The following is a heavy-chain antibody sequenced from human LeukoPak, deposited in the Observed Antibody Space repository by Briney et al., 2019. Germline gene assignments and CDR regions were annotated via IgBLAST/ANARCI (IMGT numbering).Heavy chain of an antibody. D-gene: IGHD3-10*01. CDR1: GYSISSGYY. J-gene: IGHJ4*02. CDR3: ARGGGITMVRGVIIPLYYFDY. Sequence: SETLSLTCTVSGYSISSGYYWGWIRQPPGKGLEWIGSIYHSGSTYYNPSLKSRVTISVDTSKNQFSLKLSSVTAADTAVYYCARGGGITMVRGVIIPLYYFDYWGQGTLVTVSS. CDR2: IYHSGST. V-gene: IGHV4-38-2*02.